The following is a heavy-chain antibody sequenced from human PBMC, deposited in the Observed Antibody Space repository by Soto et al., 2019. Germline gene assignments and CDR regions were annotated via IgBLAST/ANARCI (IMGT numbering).Heavy chain of an antibody. V-gene: IGHV3-30-3*01. CDR1: GFTFSSYA. Sequence: QVQLVESGGGVVQPGRSLRLSCAASGFTFSSYAMHWVRQAPGKGLEWVALMSYDGSNKYYADSVKGRFTISRDNFKNTLYLQMNSLRAEDTAVYYCARERERYLDWFGRGDASDIWGQGTMVTVSS. D-gene: IGHD3-9*01. CDR2: MSYDGSNK. J-gene: IGHJ3*02. CDR3: ARERERYLDWFGRGDASDI.